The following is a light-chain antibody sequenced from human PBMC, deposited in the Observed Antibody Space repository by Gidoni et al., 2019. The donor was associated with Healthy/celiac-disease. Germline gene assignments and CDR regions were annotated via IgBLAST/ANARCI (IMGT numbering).Light chain of an antibody. CDR2: GAS. V-gene: IGKV3-15*01. CDR3: QQYNNWPPYT. J-gene: IGKJ2*01. Sequence: EIVMTQSPATLSVSPGERATLSCRARQSVSSNLAWYQQKPGQAPRLLSYGASTRATGIPARFSGSGSGTEFTLTISSLQSEDFAVYYCQQYNNWPPYTFXQXTKLEIK. CDR1: QSVSSN.